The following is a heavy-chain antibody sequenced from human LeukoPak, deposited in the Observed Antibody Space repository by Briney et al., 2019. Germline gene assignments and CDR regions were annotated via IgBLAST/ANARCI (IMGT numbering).Heavy chain of an antibody. CDR3: ARDSRAKYSSGWYSDY. CDR1: GGSISSSSYY. V-gene: IGHV4-39*07. J-gene: IGHJ4*02. Sequence: SETLSLTCTVSGGSISSSSYYWGWIRKPPGKGLEWIGSIYYSGSTYYNPSLKSRVTISVDTSKNQFSLKLSSVTAADTAVYYCARDSRAKYSSGWYSDYWGQGTLVTVSS. D-gene: IGHD6-19*01. CDR2: IYYSGST.